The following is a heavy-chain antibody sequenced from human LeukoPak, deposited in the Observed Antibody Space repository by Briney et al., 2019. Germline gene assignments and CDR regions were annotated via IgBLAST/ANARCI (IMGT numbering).Heavy chain of an antibody. CDR2: IYSGGST. CDR1: GFTFSSYS. V-gene: IGHV3-66*01. D-gene: IGHD6-13*01. CDR3: ARESAAHDY. J-gene: IGHJ4*02. Sequence: GGSLRLSCAASGFTFSSYSMNWVRQAPGKGLEWVSVIYSGGSTYYADSVKGRFTISRDNSKNTLYLQMNSLRAEDTAVYYCARESAAHDYWGQGTLVTVSS.